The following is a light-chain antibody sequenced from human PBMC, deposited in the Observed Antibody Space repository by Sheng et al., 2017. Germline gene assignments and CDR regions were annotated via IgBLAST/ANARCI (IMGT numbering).Light chain of an antibody. CDR2: GKN. V-gene: IGLV3-19*01. J-gene: IGLJ2*01. Sequence: SSELTQDPAVSVALGQTVRITFHGDSLRNFFASWYQQKPGQAPVLVMYGKNNRPSGIPDRFSGSASGNTASLTITEAQAEDEADYYCNSRDRNARRPFGGGTRLTVL. CDR1: SLRNFF. CDR3: NSRDRNARRP.